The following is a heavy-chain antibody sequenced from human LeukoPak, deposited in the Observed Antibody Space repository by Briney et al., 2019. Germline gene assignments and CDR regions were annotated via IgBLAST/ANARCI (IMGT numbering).Heavy chain of an antibody. CDR2: IDWDDDK. J-gene: IGHJ3*02. V-gene: IGHV2-70*11. D-gene: IGHD3-16*01. CDR1: GFSLSTSGMC. Sequence: SGPALVKPTQTLTLTCTFSGFSLSTSGMCVSWIRQPPGKALEWLARIDWDDDKYYSTSLKTRLTISKDTSKNQVVLTMTNMDPVDTATYYCARMQGLWVANKDAFDIWGQGTMVTVSS. CDR3: ARMQGLWVANKDAFDI.